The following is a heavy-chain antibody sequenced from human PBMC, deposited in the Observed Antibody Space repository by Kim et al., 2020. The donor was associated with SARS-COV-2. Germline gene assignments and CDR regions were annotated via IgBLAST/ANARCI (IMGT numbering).Heavy chain of an antibody. CDR3: ASRDGYNYVDY. D-gene: IGHD5-12*01. CDR2: T. V-gene: IGHV4-31*02. J-gene: IGHJ4*02. Sequence: TYYNPSLKSRVTIAVDTSKNQFSLKLSSVTAADTAVYYCASRDGYNYVDYWGQGTLVTVSS.